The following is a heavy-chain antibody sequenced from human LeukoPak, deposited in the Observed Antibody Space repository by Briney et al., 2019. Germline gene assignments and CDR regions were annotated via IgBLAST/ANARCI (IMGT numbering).Heavy chain of an antibody. CDR2: INPSGGST. V-gene: IGHV1-46*01. CDR3: ARDRACSGGSCYQYNWFDP. J-gene: IGHJ5*02. D-gene: IGHD2-15*01. CDR1: GYTFTSYY. Sequence: GASVKVSCKASGYTFTSYYMHWVRQAPGQGLEWMGIINPSGGSTSYAQKFQGRVTMTRDMSTSTVYMELSSLRSEDTAVYYCARDRACSGGSCYQYNWFDPWGQGTLVTVPS.